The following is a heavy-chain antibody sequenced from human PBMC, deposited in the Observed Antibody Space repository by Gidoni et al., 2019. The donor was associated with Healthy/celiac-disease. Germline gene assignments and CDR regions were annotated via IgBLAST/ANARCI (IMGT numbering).Heavy chain of an antibody. V-gene: IGHV4-59*01. CDR1: GGSISSYY. CDR3: ARDPPNPYCSGGSCYSGYFDL. D-gene: IGHD2-15*01. Sequence: QVQLQESGPGLVKPSETLSLTCTVSGGSISSYYWSWIRQPPGKGLEWIGYIYYSGSTNYNPSLKSRVTISVDTSKNQFSLKLSSVTAADTAVYYCARDPPNPYCSGGSCYSGYFDLWGRGTLVTVSS. CDR2: IYYSGST. J-gene: IGHJ2*01.